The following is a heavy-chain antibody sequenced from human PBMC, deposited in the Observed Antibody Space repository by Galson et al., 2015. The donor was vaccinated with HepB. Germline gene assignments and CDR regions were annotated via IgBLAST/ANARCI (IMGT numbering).Heavy chain of an antibody. CDR2: INEDGSEK. V-gene: IGHV3-7*01. Sequence: SLRLSCAASAFTLSSYWMSWVRQAPGKGLEWLANINEDGSEKYYVDSVKGRFTISRDNAKKSLYLQMNSLRAEDTAVYYCARYDVWGQGTTVTVS. CDR3: ARYDV. CDR1: AFTLSSYW. J-gene: IGHJ6*02.